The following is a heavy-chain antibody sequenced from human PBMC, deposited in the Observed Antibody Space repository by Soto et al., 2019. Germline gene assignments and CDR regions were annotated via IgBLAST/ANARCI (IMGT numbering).Heavy chain of an antibody. J-gene: IGHJ4*02. D-gene: IGHD3-22*01. CDR3: ARDWPGRDDYYDSSGSLELDY. CDR1: GGTFSSYA. CDR2: IIPIFGTA. Sequence: RASVKVSCKASGGTFSSYAISWVRQAPGQGLEWMGGIIPIFGTANYAQKFQGRVTITADESTSTAYMELSSLRSEDTAVYYCARDWPGRDDYYDSSGSLELDYWGQGTLVTVSS. V-gene: IGHV1-69*13.